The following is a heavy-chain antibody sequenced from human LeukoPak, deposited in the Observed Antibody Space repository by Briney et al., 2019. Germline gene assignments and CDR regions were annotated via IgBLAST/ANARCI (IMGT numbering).Heavy chain of an antibody. J-gene: IGHJ6*02. CDR3: AKVSFWSGYRYYYYYGMDV. CDR1: GFTFSSYS. CDR2: ISGSGGST. D-gene: IGHD3-3*01. Sequence: GGSLRLSCAASGFTFSSYSMNWVRQAPGKGLEWVSAISGSGGSTYYADSVKGRFTISRDNSQNTLYLQMNSLRAEDTAVYYCAKVSFWSGYRYYYYYGMDVWGQGTTVTVSS. V-gene: IGHV3-23*01.